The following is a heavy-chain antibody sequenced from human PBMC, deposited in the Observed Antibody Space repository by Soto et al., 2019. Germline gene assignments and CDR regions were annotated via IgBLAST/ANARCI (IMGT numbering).Heavy chain of an antibody. CDR2: INHSGST. D-gene: IGHD1-7*01. Sequence: KPSETLSLTCAVYGGSFSGYYWSWIRQPPGKGLEWIGEINHSGSTNYNPSLKSRVTISVDTSKNQFSLKLSSVTAADTAVYYCARGRDLELYFDYWGQGTLVTVSS. J-gene: IGHJ4*02. V-gene: IGHV4-34*01. CDR1: GGSFSGYY. CDR3: ARGRDLELYFDY.